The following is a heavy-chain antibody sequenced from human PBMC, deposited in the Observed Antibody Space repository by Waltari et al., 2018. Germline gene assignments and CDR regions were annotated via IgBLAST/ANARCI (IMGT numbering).Heavy chain of an antibody. CDR1: GFPFSRSW. CDR2: IKEDGSEG. CDR3: ATVEWYRMDY. D-gene: IGHD3-3*01. V-gene: IGHV3-7*01. J-gene: IGHJ4*02. Sequence: EVQLVESGGGLVQPRGSLRISCAASGFPFSRSWMPWVRQAPGEGLEWVANIKEDGSEGYYVDSVKGRFTISRDNTKNALFLQMNSLRAEDTAAYYCATVEWYRMDYWGQGTLVTVSS.